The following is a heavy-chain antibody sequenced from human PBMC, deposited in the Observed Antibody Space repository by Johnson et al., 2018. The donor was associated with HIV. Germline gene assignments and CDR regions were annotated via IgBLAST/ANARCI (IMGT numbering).Heavy chain of an antibody. CDR3: AKDPNRWEQLAYAFDI. D-gene: IGHD6-6*01. CDR1: GFTFSSYV. CDR2: ISYDGSKK. J-gene: IGHJ3*02. Sequence: QVQLVESGGGVVQPGRSLRLSCAASGFTFSSYVMHWVRQASGKGLEWVAVISYDGSKKYYADSVKGRFTISRDNSKNTLNLQMNSLRAEDTAVYDCAKDPNRWEQLAYAFDIWGQGTMVTVSS. V-gene: IGHV3-30*18.